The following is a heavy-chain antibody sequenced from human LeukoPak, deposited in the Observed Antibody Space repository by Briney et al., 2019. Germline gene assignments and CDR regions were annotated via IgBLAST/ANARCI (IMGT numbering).Heavy chain of an antibody. CDR2: ISSSGTG. D-gene: IGHD2-15*01. CDR3: TRDNGYCSGGSCYHYYMDV. Sequence: PGGSLRLSCAASGFTFSSYGMSWVRQAPGKGLEWVSHISSSGTGYYTDSVKGRFTISRDNAKNSVYLQMNSLRAEDTAVYYCTRDNGYCSGGSCYHYYMDVWGKGTTVTVSS. V-gene: IGHV3-48*04. J-gene: IGHJ6*03. CDR1: GFTFSSYG.